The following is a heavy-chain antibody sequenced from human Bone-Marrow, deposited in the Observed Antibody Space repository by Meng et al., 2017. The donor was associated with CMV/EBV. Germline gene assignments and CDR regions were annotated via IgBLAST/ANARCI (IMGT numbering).Heavy chain of an antibody. D-gene: IGHD2-2*01. CDR1: GFTFSSYW. V-gene: IGHV3-7*01. J-gene: IGHJ1*01. CDR2: IKQDGSDK. Sequence: GESLKISCAASGFTFSSYWMSWVRQTPGKGLEWVATIKQDGSDKYYVDSVKGRFTISRDNAKSSLSLQMNSLRAEDTAVYYCAREDCSSTSCRFKHWGQGTLVTVSS. CDR3: AREDCSSTSCRFKH.